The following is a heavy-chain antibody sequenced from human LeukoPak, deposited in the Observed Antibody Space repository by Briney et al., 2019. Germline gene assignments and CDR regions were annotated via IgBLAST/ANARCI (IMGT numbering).Heavy chain of an antibody. D-gene: IGHD6-19*01. J-gene: IGHJ4*02. CDR1: GFTFSSYG. CDR3: AKDGTTNIAVAGTVDY. CDR2: IWYDGSNK. Sequence: PGRSLRLSCAASGFTFSSYGMNWVRQAPGKGLEWVAVIWYDGSNKYYVDSVKGRFTISRDNSKNTLYLQMNSLRAEDTAVYYCAKDGTTNIAVAGTVDYWGQGTLVTVSS. V-gene: IGHV3-33*06.